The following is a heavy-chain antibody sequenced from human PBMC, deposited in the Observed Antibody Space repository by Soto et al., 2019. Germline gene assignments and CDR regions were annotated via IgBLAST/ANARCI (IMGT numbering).Heavy chain of an antibody. D-gene: IGHD5-18*01. V-gene: IGHV3-30*03. CDR1: RLTFSSYG. CDR3: ARDPLWGTAMVLWYFDL. CDR2: ISYDGSNK. Sequence: GGSLRLSCAASRLTFSSYGMHWVRQAPGKGLEWVAVISYDGSNKYYADSVKGRFTISRDNSKNTLYLQMNSLRAEDTAVYYCARDPLWGTAMVLWYFDLWGRGTLVTVSS. J-gene: IGHJ2*01.